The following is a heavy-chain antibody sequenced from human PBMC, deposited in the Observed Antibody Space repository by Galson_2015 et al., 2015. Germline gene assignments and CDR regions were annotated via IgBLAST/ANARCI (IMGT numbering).Heavy chain of an antibody. J-gene: IGHJ4*02. CDR2: FDPEDGET. V-gene: IGHV1-24*01. D-gene: IGHD3-16*01. CDR1: GYTFTGYY. CDR3: ATDGVY. Sequence: SVKVSCKASGYTFTGYYMHWVRQAPGKGLEWMGGFDPEDGETIYAQKFQGRVTMTEDTSTDTAYMELSSLRSEDTAVYYCATDGVYWGQRTLVTVSS.